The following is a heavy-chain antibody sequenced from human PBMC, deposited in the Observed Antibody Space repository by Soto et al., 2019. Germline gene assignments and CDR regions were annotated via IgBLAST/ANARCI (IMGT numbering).Heavy chain of an antibody. Sequence: GGSLRLSCAASGFTFSTFWMHWVRQAPGKGLVWVSHINSDGSGTSYADSVKGRFTISRDNAKNTLYLQMNSLRADDTAVYYCARSAYPYYFDYWGQGTLVTVSS. J-gene: IGHJ4*02. CDR2: INSDGSGT. CDR1: GFTFSTFW. CDR3: ARSAYPYYFDY. V-gene: IGHV3-74*01. D-gene: IGHD3-16*01.